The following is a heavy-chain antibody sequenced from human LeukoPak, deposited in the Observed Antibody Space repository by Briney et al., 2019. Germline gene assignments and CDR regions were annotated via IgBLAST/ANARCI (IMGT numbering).Heavy chain of an antibody. Sequence: ASVKVSCKASGYTFTSYGISWVRQAPGQGLEWMGWISAYNGNTNYAQKVQGRVTMTTDTSTSTAYMELRSLRSDDTAVYYCARAETHHAYYGMDVWGQGTMVTVSS. CDR1: GYTFTSYG. CDR2: ISAYNGNT. J-gene: IGHJ6*02. D-gene: IGHD1-14*01. V-gene: IGHV1-18*01. CDR3: ARAETHHAYYGMDV.